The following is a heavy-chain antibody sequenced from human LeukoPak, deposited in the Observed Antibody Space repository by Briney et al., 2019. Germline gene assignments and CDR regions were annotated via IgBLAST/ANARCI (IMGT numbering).Heavy chain of an antibody. CDR2: INHSGST. V-gene: IGHV4-34*01. CDR1: GGSFSDYY. CDR3: ARGIVAVPAAIRSFSSWFDP. Sequence: PSETLSLTCAVYGGSFSDYYWSWIRQPPGKGLEWIGEINHSGSTNYNPSLKSRVTISVDTSKNQFSLKLSSVTAADTAVYFCARGIVAVPAAIRSFSSWFDPWGQGTLVTVSS. D-gene: IGHD2-2*02. J-gene: IGHJ5*02.